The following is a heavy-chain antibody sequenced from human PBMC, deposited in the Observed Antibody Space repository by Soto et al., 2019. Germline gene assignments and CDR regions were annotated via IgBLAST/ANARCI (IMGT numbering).Heavy chain of an antibody. Sequence: PGGSLRLSCAASGFTFSSYAMSWVRQAPGKGLEWVSAISGSGGSTYYADSVKGRFTISRDNSKNTLYLQMNSLRAEDTAVYYCAKSITMIVVNKYYFDYWGQGTLVTV. V-gene: IGHV3-23*01. CDR2: ISGSGGST. CDR1: GFTFSSYA. J-gene: IGHJ4*02. CDR3: AKSITMIVVNKYYFDY. D-gene: IGHD3-22*01.